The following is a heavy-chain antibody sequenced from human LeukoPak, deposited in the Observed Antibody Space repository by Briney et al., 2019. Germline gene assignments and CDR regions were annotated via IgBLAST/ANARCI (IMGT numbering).Heavy chain of an antibody. CDR2: IIPILGIA. D-gene: IGHD3-16*01. J-gene: IGHJ4*02. V-gene: IGHV1-69*04. CDR1: GGTFSSYA. CDR3: ARVGGSGAWLTN. Sequence: SVKVSCKASGGTFSSYAISWVRQAPGQGLEWMGRIIPILGIANYAQKFQGRVTITADKSTSTAYMELSSLRSEDTAVYYCARVGGSGAWLTNWGQGTLVTVSS.